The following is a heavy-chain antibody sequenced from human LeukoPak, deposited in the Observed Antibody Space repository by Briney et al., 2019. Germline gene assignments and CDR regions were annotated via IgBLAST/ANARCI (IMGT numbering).Heavy chain of an antibody. Sequence: SGKVSCKASGGTFSSYAISWERQAPGQGLEWMGGIIPIFGTANYAQKFQGRVTITADESTSTAYKELSSLRSEDTAVYYCARAWPRDCSSTSCHDAFDIWGQGTMVTVAS. V-gene: IGHV1-69*13. CDR2: IIPIFGTA. D-gene: IGHD2-2*01. CDR3: ARAWPRDCSSTSCHDAFDI. CDR1: GGTFSSYA. J-gene: IGHJ3*02.